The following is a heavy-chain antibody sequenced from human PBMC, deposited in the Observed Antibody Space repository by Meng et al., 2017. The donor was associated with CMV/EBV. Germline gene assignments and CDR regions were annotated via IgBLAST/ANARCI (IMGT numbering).Heavy chain of an antibody. CDR3: ARDGDYYDSVNFDY. CDR1: GFTFSSYS. V-gene: IGHV3-21*01. CDR2: ISSSSSYI. Sequence: GESLKISCAASGFTFSSYSMNWVRQAPGKGLEWVSSISSSSSYIYYADSVKGRFTISRDNAKNSLYLQMNSLRAEDTAVHYCARDGDYYDSVNFDYWGQGTLVTVSS. D-gene: IGHD3-22*01. J-gene: IGHJ4*02.